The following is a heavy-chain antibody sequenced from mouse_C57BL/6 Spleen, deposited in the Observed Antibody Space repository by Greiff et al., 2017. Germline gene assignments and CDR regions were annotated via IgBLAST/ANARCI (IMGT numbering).Heavy chain of an antibody. D-gene: IGHD2-1*01. CDR2: ISYDGSN. CDR3: ASPIYYDAMDY. J-gene: IGHJ4*01. V-gene: IGHV3-6*01. CDR1: GYSITSGYY. Sequence: EVQLVESGPGLVKPSQSLSLTCSVTGYSITSGYYWNWIRQFPGNKLEWMGYISYDGSNNYNPSLKNRISITRDTSKNQFFLKLNSVSTEDTATYYCASPIYYDAMDYWGQGTSVTVSS.